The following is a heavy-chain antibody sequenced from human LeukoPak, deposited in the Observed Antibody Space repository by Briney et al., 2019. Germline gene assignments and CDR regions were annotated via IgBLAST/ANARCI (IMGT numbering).Heavy chain of an antibody. Sequence: GGSLTHSCAATGFTLRDYHMSWIRQAPGKGLECVSYISSSGSTIYYADSVEGRFTISRDNAKNSLYLQMNSLRAEGTAVYYCARSAQGFDYWGQGTLVTVSS. J-gene: IGHJ4*02. CDR3: ARSAQGFDY. V-gene: IGHV3-11*01. CDR1: GFTLRDYH. CDR2: ISSSGSTI.